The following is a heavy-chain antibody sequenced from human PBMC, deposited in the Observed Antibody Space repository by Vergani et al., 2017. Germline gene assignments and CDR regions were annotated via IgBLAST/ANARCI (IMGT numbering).Heavy chain of an antibody. V-gene: IGHV4-39*01. CDR1: GGSISSSSYY. J-gene: IGHJ5*02. CDR3: GVMWVPAATRGGFDP. CDR2: IYYSGST. Sequence: QLQLQESDPGLLKPSETLSLPCTVSGGSISSSSYYWDGIRQPPGKGLEWLGSIYYSGSTYYKPSLKSRVTISVDTSKNQFYLKRSSVTAADTAVYDCGVMWVPAATRGGFDPWGQGTLVTVSS. D-gene: IGHD2-2*01.